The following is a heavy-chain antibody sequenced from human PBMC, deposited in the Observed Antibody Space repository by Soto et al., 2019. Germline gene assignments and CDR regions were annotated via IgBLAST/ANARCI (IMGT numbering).Heavy chain of an antibody. CDR1: GFSFSTYW. V-gene: IGHV3-7*03. J-gene: IGHJ4*02. CDR2: INEDGSET. CDR3: AKGGHIDF. D-gene: IGHD3-16*01. Sequence: EVQLVESGGGLAQPGGSLRLSCAASGFSFSTYWMSWVRQAPGTGLEWVANINEDGSETYYVDSVRGRFTISRDNAESSLYLQVNSLRPDDTAVYYCAKGGHIDFCGQGTLVTVSS.